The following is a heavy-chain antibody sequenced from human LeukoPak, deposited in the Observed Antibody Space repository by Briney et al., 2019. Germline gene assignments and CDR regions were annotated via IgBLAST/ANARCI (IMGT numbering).Heavy chain of an antibody. Sequence: ASVKVSCTASGGTFSSYAISWVRQAPGQGLEWMGGIIPIFGTANYAQKFQGSVTITADESTSTAYMELSSLRSEDTAVYYCARPYDCWSGRYYYYGMDVWGQGTTVTVSS. CDR2: IIPIFGTA. V-gene: IGHV1-69*13. J-gene: IGHJ6*01. CDR3: ARPYDCWSGRYYYYGMDV. CDR1: GGTFSSYA. D-gene: IGHD3-3*01.